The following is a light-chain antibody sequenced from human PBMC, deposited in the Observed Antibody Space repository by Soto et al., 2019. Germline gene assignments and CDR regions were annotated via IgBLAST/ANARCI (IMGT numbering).Light chain of an antibody. Sequence: DIQMTQSPSSLSASVGDRVTITCRARQSISNYLNWYQQEPGRAPKLLIYAAFSLQSGVPSRFSGSGSGTDFTLTISSLQPEDFATYYCQQSYSTLLTFGGGTKVEIK. J-gene: IGKJ4*01. V-gene: IGKV1-39*01. CDR2: AAF. CDR3: QQSYSTLLT. CDR1: QSISNY.